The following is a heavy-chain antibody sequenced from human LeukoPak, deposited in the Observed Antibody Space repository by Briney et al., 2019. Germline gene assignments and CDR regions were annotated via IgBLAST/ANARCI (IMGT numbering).Heavy chain of an antibody. J-gene: IGHJ5*02. CDR2: IYPGDSDT. Sequence: GESLKISCKGSGYSFTNYWIGWVRQMPGKGLEWMGIIYPGDSDTRYSPSFQGQVTISADKSIRTAYLQWSSLKASDTAMYYCARPEYYDDSHHWGQGTLVTVSS. CDR1: GYSFTNYW. D-gene: IGHD3-22*01. CDR3: ARPEYYDDSHH. V-gene: IGHV5-51*01.